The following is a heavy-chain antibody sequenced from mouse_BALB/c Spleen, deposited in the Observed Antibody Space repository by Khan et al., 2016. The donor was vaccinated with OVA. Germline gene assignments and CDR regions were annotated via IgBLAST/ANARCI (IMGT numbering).Heavy chain of an antibody. CDR2: IWSDGST. CDR3: ARWFDGYSSLYAMDY. V-gene: IGHV2-6*02. D-gene: IGHD2-3*01. CDR1: GFSLTNYG. Sequence: VKLVESGPGLVAPSQSLSITCTVSGFSLTNYGVHWVRQPPGKGLEWLVVIWSDGSTNYNSVLKSRLSISKDNSKSQVFLKMNSLQTDDTAIYYCARWFDGYSSLYAMDYWGQGTSVTVSS. J-gene: IGHJ4*01.